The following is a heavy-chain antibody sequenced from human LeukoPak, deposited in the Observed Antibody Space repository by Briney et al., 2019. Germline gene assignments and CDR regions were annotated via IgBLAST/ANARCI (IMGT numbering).Heavy chain of an antibody. Sequence: GGSLRLSCAASGFTFSSYWMSWVRQAPGKGLEWVANIKQDGSEKYYVDSVKGRFTISRDNAKNSLYLQMNSLRAEDTAVYYCARNYCGSGSYYERFDPWGQGTLVTVSS. V-gene: IGHV3-7*01. D-gene: IGHD3-10*01. J-gene: IGHJ5*02. CDR3: ARNYCGSGSYYERFDP. CDR2: IKQDGSEK. CDR1: GFTFSSYW.